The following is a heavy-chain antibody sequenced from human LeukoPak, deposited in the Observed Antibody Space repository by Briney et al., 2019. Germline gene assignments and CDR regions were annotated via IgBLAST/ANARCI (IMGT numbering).Heavy chain of an antibody. CDR2: MNLDGSEK. Sequence: GGSLRLSCAASGFTFTSHWMSWVRQAPGKGLEWVARMNLDGSEKYYVDSVKGRFTISRDNAKTSLYLEMNSLRAEDSAVYYCARDATYCTNGVCYTRFDYWGQGTLVTVSS. V-gene: IGHV3-7*01. CDR1: GFTFTSHW. D-gene: IGHD2-8*01. CDR3: ARDATYCTNGVCYTRFDY. J-gene: IGHJ4*02.